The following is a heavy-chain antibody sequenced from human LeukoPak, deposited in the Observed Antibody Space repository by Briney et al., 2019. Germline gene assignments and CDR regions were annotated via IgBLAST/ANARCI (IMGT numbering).Heavy chain of an antibody. D-gene: IGHD6-19*01. CDR1: GGSISSSSYY. CDR3: ARQSIAVAGPYFDY. J-gene: IGHJ4*02. CDR2: IYYSGST. V-gene: IGHV4-39*01. Sequence: SETLSLTCTVSGGSISSSSYYWGWIRQPPGKGLEWIGSIYYSGSTYYNPSLKSRVTISVGTSKNQFSLKLSSVTAADTAVYYCARQSIAVAGPYFDYWGQGTLVTVSS.